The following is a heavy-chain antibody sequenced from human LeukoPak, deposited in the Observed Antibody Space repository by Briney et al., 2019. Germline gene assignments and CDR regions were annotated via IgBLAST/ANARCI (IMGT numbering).Heavy chain of an antibody. CDR2: VTGTGGST. J-gene: IGHJ4*02. Sequence: GGSLRLSCAASGFTFSNYGMSWVRQAPGKGLEWVSAVTGTGGSTYCADSVKGRFTISRDNSKNTLYLQMNSLRGEDTAIYYCAKNGYSSGWYPENWGQGTLVTVSS. CDR3: AKNGYSSGWYPEN. D-gene: IGHD6-19*01. V-gene: IGHV3-23*01. CDR1: GFTFSNYG.